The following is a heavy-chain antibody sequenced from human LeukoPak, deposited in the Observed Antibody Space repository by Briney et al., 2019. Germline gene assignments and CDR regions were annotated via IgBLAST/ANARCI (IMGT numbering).Heavy chain of an antibody. J-gene: IGHJ3*02. D-gene: IGHD2-2*01. Sequence: SETLSLTCTVSGGSINSGDYYWNWIRQPAGKGPEWIGRIYASGSTNYNPSLESRVTISADTTKNQFSLKLSSVTAADTAVYYCARGALEDEYCSSTSCYRGDAFDIWGQGTMVTVSS. CDR1: GGSINSGDYY. CDR3: ARGALEDEYCSSTSCYRGDAFDI. V-gene: IGHV4-61*02. CDR2: IYASGST.